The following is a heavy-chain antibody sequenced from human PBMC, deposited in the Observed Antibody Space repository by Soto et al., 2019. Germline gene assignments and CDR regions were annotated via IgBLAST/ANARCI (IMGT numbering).Heavy chain of an antibody. CDR2: INGRGNYI. D-gene: IGHD1-26*01. CDR1: GFTFSNYW. Sequence: GGSLRLSCAASGFTFSNYWMHWVRQVPGKGLVWVSSINGRGNYIYYAESVKGRFTISRDNAKNSLYLQMDRLRAEDTALYYCVREDGKVGTNSAFDYWGLGALVTVSS. V-gene: IGHV3-21*01. J-gene: IGHJ4*02. CDR3: VREDGKVGTNSAFDY.